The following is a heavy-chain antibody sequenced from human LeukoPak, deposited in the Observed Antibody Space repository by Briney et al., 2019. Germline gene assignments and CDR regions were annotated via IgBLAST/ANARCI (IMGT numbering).Heavy chain of an antibody. V-gene: IGHV1-2*02. CDR3: ASGAWFGEFHPLDY. D-gene: IGHD3-10*01. J-gene: IGHJ4*02. CDR2: INPNSGGT. CDR1: GYTFTSYG. Sequence: GASVKVSCKTSGYTFTSYGISWVRQAPGQGLEWMGWINPNSGGTNYAQKFQGRVTMTRDTSISTAYMELSRLRSDDTAVYYCASGAWFGEFHPLDYWGQGTLVTVSS.